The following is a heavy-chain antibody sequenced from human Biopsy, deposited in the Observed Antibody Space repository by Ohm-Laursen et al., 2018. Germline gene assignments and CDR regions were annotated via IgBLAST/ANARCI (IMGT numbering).Heavy chain of an antibody. V-gene: IGHV4-39*01. J-gene: IGHJ4*02. CDR2: VYYSGST. CDR3: ARHSLDDFWSGAHYYFDY. D-gene: IGHD3-3*01. CDR1: GGSTSSRNHY. Sequence: GTLSLTCSVPGGSTSSRNHYWGWLRQPPGKGLEWIGHVYYSGSTFYNSSLESRVIVSVDTSKNQFHLRPTSMSASDTAVYYCARHSLDDFWSGAHYYFDYWGLGTLVTVSS.